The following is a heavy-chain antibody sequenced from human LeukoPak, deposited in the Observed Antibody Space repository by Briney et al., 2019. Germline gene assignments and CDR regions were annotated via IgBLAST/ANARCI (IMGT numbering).Heavy chain of an antibody. Sequence: PGRSLRLSCVASGFIFDDSGMHWVRQAPGKGLEWVSGISPTSDGIGYADSVKGRFIISRDNAKNSLYLQMNSLRAEDTAVYYCAKIISDWSRGAFDIWGQGTMVTVSS. CDR1: GFIFDDSG. D-gene: IGHD6-19*01. CDR2: ISPTSDGI. J-gene: IGHJ3*02. V-gene: IGHV3-9*01. CDR3: AKIISDWSRGAFDI.